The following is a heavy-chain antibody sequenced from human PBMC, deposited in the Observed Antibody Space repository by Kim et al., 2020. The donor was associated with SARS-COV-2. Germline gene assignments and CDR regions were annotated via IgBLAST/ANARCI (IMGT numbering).Heavy chain of an antibody. CDR2: IWYDGSNK. V-gene: IGHV3-33*06. Sequence: GGSLRLSCAASGFTFSSYGMHWVRQAPGKGLEWVAVIWYDGSNKYYADSVKGRFTISRDNSKNTLYLQMNSLRAEDTAVYYCAKDGGPAIRFYYFDYWGQGTLVTVSS. CDR1: GFTFSSYG. D-gene: IGHD3-16*01. CDR3: AKDGGPAIRFYYFDY. J-gene: IGHJ4*02.